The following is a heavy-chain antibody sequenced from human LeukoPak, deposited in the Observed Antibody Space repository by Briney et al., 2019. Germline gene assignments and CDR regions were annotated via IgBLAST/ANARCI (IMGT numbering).Heavy chain of an antibody. V-gene: IGHV1-18*01. CDR1: GNTFTNNG. CDR3: ARSYGGDSSSWDNWFDP. J-gene: IGHJ5*02. D-gene: IGHD6-13*01. CDR2: ISAYNGNT. Sequence: ASVKVSCKASGNTFTNNGISWVRQAPGQGLEWMGWISAYNGNTNYAQKFQGRVTMTTDTSTSTAYMELRSLRSDDTAVYYCARSYGGDSSSWDNWFDPWGQGTLVTVSS.